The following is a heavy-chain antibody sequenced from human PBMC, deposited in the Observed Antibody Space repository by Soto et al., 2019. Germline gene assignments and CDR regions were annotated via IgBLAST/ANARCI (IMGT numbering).Heavy chain of an antibody. CDR3: ARQKRTGISAVHYSDMDV. CDR2: IYPGDSDT. D-gene: IGHD6-13*01. J-gene: IGHJ6*02. V-gene: IGHV5-51*01. CDR1: GFTFSNYL. Sequence: GESLKISCTGSGFTFSNYLIAWVRQMPGKGLEWMGIIYPGDSDTRYSPSFQGQVTISADKSISTAYLQWSSLKAPDTAMYYCARQKRTGISAVHYSDMDVWGQGTTVTVSS.